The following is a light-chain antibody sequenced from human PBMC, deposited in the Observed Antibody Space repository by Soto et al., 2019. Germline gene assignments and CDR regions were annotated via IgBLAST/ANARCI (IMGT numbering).Light chain of an antibody. V-gene: IGKV3-20*01. Sequence: EIVLTQSPGTLSLSPGERATLSCRASQSVSSSYLAWYQQKPGKAPRLLIYGASNRATGIPGRFSGSGSGTDFTLTISRLEPEDFAVYYCQQYDTSPLFGQGTRLE. J-gene: IGKJ5*01. CDR1: QSVSSSY. CDR3: QQYDTSPL. CDR2: GAS.